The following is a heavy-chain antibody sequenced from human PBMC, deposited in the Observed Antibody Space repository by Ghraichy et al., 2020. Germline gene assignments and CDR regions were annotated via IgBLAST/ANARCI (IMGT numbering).Heavy chain of an antibody. V-gene: IGHV1-69*02. J-gene: IGHJ6*02. D-gene: IGHD3-22*01. Sequence: SVKVTCKASGGTFSSYTISWVRQAPGQGLEWMGRIIPILGIANYAQKFQGRVTITADKSTSTAYMELSSLRSEDTAVYYCASGVYDSSGDVEPNYYYYGMDVWGQGTTVTVSS. CDR3: ASGVYDSSGDVEPNYYYYGMDV. CDR2: IIPILGIA. CDR1: GGTFSSYT.